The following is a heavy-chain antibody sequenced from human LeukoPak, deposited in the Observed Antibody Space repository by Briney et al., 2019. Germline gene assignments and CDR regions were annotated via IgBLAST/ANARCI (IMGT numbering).Heavy chain of an antibody. CDR3: ARCLHPMTTVVGLIDV. J-gene: IGHJ6*04. CDR1: GYTFTSYG. D-gene: IGHD4-23*01. Sequence: ASVKVSCKASGYTFTSYGISWVRQAPGQGLEWMGWISAYNGNTNYAQKLQGRVTMTTDTSTSTAYMELRSLRSDYTAVYYCARCLHPMTTVVGLIDVWGKGTTVTVSS. V-gene: IGHV1-18*01. CDR2: ISAYNGNT.